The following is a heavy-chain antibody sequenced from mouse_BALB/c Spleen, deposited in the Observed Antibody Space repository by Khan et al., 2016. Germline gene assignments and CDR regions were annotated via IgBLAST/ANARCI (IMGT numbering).Heavy chain of an antibody. J-gene: IGHJ4*01. CDR1: GFNIKDTY. Sequence: VQLKESGAELVKPGASVKLSCTASGFNIKDTYMHWVKQRPEQGLEWLGRIDPANGNTKYDPKFQGKATITADTSSNTAYLQLSSLTSEDTAVYYCAGWSYGNYEEGYTMDYWGQGTAVTVAS. V-gene: IGHV14-3*02. CDR3: AGWSYGNYEEGYTMDY. CDR2: IDPANGNT. D-gene: IGHD2-1*01.